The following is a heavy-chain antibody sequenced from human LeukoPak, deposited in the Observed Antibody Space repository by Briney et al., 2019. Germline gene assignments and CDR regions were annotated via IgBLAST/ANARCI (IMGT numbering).Heavy chain of an antibody. Sequence: SETLSLTCTVSGGSINNYYWSWIRQPPGKGLEWIGYIYYSGTTNYNPSLKSRVSISVDTSKNQFSLKLSSVTAADTAVYYCARVKGYGDPYYYYGMDVWGQGTTVTVSS. D-gene: IGHD4-17*01. CDR1: GGSINNYY. CDR3: ARVKGYGDPYYYYGMDV. V-gene: IGHV4-59*01. J-gene: IGHJ6*02. CDR2: IYYSGTT.